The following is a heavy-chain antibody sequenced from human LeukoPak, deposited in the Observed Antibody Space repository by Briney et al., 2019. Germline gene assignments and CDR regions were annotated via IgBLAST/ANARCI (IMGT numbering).Heavy chain of an antibody. D-gene: IGHD6-19*01. Sequence: ASVKVSCKASGYTFTGYYLHWVRQAPGQGLEWMGWMNANSGGTRFLQKFQGRVTMTRNTSISTAYMELSSLRSEDTAVYYCARGGSGYSSGWYTAGSGYYYGMDVWGQGTTVTVSS. CDR3: ARGGSGYSSGWYTAGSGYYYGMDV. J-gene: IGHJ6*02. V-gene: IGHV1-8*02. CDR2: MNANSGGT. CDR1: GYTFTGYY.